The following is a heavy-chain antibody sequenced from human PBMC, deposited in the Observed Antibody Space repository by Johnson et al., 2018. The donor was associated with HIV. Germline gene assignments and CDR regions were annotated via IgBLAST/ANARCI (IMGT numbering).Heavy chain of an antibody. CDR3: ARDRGGPERNYDFWSGYYGGDAFDI. CDR1: GFTFSSYG. J-gene: IGHJ3*02. D-gene: IGHD3-3*01. CDR2: VSYDGSKK. Sequence: QVQLVESGGGVVQPGRSLRLSCVASGFTFSSYGMHWVRQAPGKGLEWVAIVSYDGSKKYYPDSVKGRFTISRDNAKNSLYLQMNSLRAEDTALYYCARDRGGPERNYDFWSGYYGGDAFDIWGQGTMVTVSS. V-gene: IGHV3-30*03.